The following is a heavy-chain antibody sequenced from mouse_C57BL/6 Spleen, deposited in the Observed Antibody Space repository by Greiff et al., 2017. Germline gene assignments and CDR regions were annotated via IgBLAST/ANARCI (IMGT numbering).Heavy chain of an antibody. Sequence: LMESGAELARPGASVKLSCKASGYTFTSYGISWVKQRTGQGLEWIGEIYPRSGNTYYNEKFKGKATLTADKSSSTAYMELRSLTSEDSAVYFCARDDYGNYAMDYWGQGTSVTVSS. V-gene: IGHV1-81*01. D-gene: IGHD2-4*01. CDR2: IYPRSGNT. J-gene: IGHJ4*01. CDR3: ARDDYGNYAMDY. CDR1: GYTFTSYG.